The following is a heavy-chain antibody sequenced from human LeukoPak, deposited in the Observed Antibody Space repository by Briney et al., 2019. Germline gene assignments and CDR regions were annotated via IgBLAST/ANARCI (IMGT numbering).Heavy chain of an antibody. CDR3: ARDMRTFAVSASIFDY. D-gene: IGHD2-2*01. CDR1: VFTFTNHA. CDR2: VGSNGFET. J-gene: IGHJ4*02. V-gene: IGHV3-23*01. Sequence: GGSLRLSCAASVFTFTNHAMTCVPQAPGKGVEWVSSVGSNGFETYYAAAMNGRFTISRDNYKYTVYLQMNSMSAEDTAVYYCARDMRTFAVSASIFDYWGQGSLVTVSS.